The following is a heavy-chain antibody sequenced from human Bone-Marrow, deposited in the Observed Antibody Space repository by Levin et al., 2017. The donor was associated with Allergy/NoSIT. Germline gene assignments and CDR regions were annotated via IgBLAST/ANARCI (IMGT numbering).Heavy chain of an antibody. CDR1: GFPFSLYG. V-gene: IGHV3-33*01. CDR3: ARDPEQWLVQVRYFDF. J-gene: IGHJ4*02. CDR2: IWYDGRNK. D-gene: IGHD6-19*01. Sequence: LSLTCAASGFPFSLYGMNWVRQAPGKGLEWVAVIWYDGRNKFYADSVKGRFTISRDNTKNTVSLQMNSLRVEDTAVYYCARDPEQWLVQVRYFDFWGQGAQVTVSS.